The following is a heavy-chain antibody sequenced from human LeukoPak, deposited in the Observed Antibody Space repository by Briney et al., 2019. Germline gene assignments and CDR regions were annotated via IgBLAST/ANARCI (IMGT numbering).Heavy chain of an antibody. J-gene: IGHJ3*02. Sequence: ASVKVSCKASGYTFTSYYMHWVRQAPGQGLEWMGIINPSGGSTSYEQQFQGKVTMTRNMSTSPVYMELSSLRSEDTAVYYCTKSDGSGLIRICGRGTMVTVSS. V-gene: IGHV1-46*01. CDR2: INPSGGST. CDR1: GYTFTSYY. D-gene: IGHD3-22*01. CDR3: TKSDGSGLIRI.